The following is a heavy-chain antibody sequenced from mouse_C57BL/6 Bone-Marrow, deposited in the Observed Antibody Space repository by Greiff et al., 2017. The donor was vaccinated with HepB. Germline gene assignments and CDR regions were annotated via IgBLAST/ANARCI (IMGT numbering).Heavy chain of an antibody. Sequence: EVMLVESGGGLVKPGGSLKLSCAASGFTFSSYTMSWVRQTPEKRLEWVATISGGGGNTYYPDSVKGRFTISRDNAKNTLYLQMSSLRSEDTALYYCARRWLPSNYAMDYWGQGTSVTVSS. V-gene: IGHV5-9*01. D-gene: IGHD2-3*01. J-gene: IGHJ4*01. CDR1: GFTFSSYT. CDR2: ISGGGGNT. CDR3: ARRWLPSNYAMDY.